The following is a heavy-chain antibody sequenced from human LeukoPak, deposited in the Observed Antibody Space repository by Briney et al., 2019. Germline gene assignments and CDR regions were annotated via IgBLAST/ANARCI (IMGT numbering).Heavy chain of an antibody. CDR2: ISGSGDNT. D-gene: IGHD2-8*01. Sequence: GGSLRLSCEASGLGFRSYGMSWVRQAPGKGLEWVSGISGSGDNTYYTDSVKGRFTIFRDNSKNTLYLQMNSLRVEDTAVYYCAKCWTSDGVCLNFDHWGQGALVTVSS. V-gene: IGHV3-23*01. CDR3: AKCWTSDGVCLNFDH. CDR1: GLGFRSYG. J-gene: IGHJ4*02.